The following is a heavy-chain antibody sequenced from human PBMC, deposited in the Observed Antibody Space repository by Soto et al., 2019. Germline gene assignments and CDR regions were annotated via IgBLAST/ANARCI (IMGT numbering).Heavy chain of an antibody. CDR2: ISSSSNII. D-gene: IGHD2-2*01. CDR3: ARLYSTSSVERWFDP. V-gene: IGHV3-48*02. CDR1: GFTFSTYS. Sequence: EVQLVESGGGLVQPGGSLRLSCAASGFTFSTYSMNWVRQAPGKGLEWLSYISSSSNIIHYADSVRGRFTISRDNAENSLYLQMNSLRDEDTAVYFCARLYSTSSVERWFDPWGQVTLVTVSS. J-gene: IGHJ5*02.